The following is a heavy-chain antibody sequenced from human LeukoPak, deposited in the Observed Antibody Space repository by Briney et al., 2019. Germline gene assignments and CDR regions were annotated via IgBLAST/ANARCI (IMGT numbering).Heavy chain of an antibody. Sequence: PGWALTLSCLASRFTLSRYWLHWVLRAPGKGLVSVSRINSDGSWTSSPESVKGRFTISRDNAKNTLYLQMNSLRAEDTAVYYCARAPLGIFGVVIPYGMDVWGQGTTVTVSS. V-gene: IGHV3-74*01. CDR3: ARAPLGIFGVVIPYGMDV. CDR2: INSDGSWT. D-gene: IGHD3-3*01. J-gene: IGHJ6*02. CDR1: RFTLSRYW.